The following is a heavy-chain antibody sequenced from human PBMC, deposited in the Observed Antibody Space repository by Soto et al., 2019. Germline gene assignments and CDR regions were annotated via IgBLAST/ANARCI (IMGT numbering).Heavy chain of an antibody. D-gene: IGHD6-19*01. CDR2: IYYSGNA. V-gene: IGHV4-39*01. Sequence: SETLSLTCTVSGGSISRSSYHWGWIRQPPGKGLEWIGSIYYSGNAYYNPSLKRRVTISVDTSKNQFSLKLSSVTAADTAVYYCASSGWWYFDYWGQGTLVTVS. CDR1: GGSISRSSYH. CDR3: ASSGWWYFDY. J-gene: IGHJ4*02.